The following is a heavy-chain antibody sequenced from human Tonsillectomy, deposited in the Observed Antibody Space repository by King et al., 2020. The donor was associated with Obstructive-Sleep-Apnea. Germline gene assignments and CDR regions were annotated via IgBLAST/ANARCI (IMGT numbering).Heavy chain of an antibody. J-gene: IGHJ4*02. D-gene: IGHD3-10*01. V-gene: IGHV1-8*01. Sequence: QLVQSGAEVKKPGASVKVSCQASGYTFTNYDVNWVRQATGQGLEWMGWMNPNSGNTDYSQKFQGRVTMTRNTSISTAFMELSSLRSEDTAVYYCARGLGYYGSGSYSRVFYFDYWGQGTLVTVSS. CDR3: ARGLGYYGSGSYSRVFYFDY. CDR1: GYTFTNYD. CDR2: MNPNSGNT.